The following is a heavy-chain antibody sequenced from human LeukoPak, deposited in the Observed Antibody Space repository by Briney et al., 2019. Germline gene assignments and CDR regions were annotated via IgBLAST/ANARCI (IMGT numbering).Heavy chain of an antibody. CDR2: IYYSGST. CDR3: ASRPYYGSGSSFDP. D-gene: IGHD3-10*01. Sequence: KPSETLSLTCTVSGGSISSSSYYWGWIRQPPGKGLEWIGSIYYSGSTYYNPSLKSRVTISVDTSKNQFPLKLSSVTAADTAVYYCASRPYYGSGSSFDPWGQGTLVTVSS. V-gene: IGHV4-39*01. J-gene: IGHJ5*02. CDR1: GGSISSSSYY.